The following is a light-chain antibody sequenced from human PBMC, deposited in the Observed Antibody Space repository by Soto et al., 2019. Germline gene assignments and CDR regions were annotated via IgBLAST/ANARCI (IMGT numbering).Light chain of an antibody. CDR1: QSIRTN. CDR3: QQYNNLPPT. V-gene: IGKV3-15*01. J-gene: IGKJ1*01. CDR2: GAS. Sequence: DIVMTQSPATLSVSPGERATLSCRASQSIRTNLAWYQHKPGQAPRLPIYGASTGVTGVPARFSGSGSGTEVTLTISSRQSEDFAVYYCQQYNNLPPTFGQGTKVEIK.